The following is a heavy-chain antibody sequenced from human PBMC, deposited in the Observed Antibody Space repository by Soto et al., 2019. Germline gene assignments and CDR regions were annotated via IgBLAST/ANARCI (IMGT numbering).Heavy chain of an antibody. J-gene: IGHJ4*02. D-gene: IGHD3-22*01. V-gene: IGHV4-59*01. Sequence: ETLSLTCSVSGGSMNTFYWSWVRQSPGKGLEWIGYIYFRGTTYYHPSLQSRVSISIDMSQNQFSLKLNSMTTADTAVYYCARSSGYATPLDQWGQGTLVTVSS. CDR1: GGSMNTFY. CDR2: IYFRGTT. CDR3: ARSSGYATPLDQ.